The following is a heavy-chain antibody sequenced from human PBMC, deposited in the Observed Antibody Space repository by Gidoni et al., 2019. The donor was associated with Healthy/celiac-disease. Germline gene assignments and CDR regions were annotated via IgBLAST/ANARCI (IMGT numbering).Heavy chain of an antibody. J-gene: IGHJ4*02. Sequence: QVQLQQWGAGLLKPSETLSLTCAVYGGSFSGYYWSWIRQPPGKGLEWIGEINHSGSTNYNPSLKSRVTISVDTSKNQFSLKLSSVTAADTAVYYCARGPGGLRLGELSTMGDYWGQGTLVTVSS. D-gene: IGHD3-16*02. CDR2: INHSGST. CDR3: ARGPGGLRLGELSTMGDY. CDR1: GGSFSGYY. V-gene: IGHV4-34*01.